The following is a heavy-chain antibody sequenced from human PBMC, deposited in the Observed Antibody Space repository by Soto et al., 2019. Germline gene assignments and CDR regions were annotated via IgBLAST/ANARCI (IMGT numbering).Heavy chain of an antibody. V-gene: IGHV3-30*18. D-gene: IGHD3-9*01. J-gene: IGHJ4*02. Sequence: SLRLSCAASGFTFSSYGMHWVRQAPGKGLEWVAVISYDGSNKYYADSVKGRFTISRDNSKNTLYLQMNSLRAEDTAVYYCAKDRLRYFDWLSDWGQGTLVTVSS. CDR1: GFTFSSYG. CDR3: AKDRLRYFDWLSD. CDR2: ISYDGSNK.